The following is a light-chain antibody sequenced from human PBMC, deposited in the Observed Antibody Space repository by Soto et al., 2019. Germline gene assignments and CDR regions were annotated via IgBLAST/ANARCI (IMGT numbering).Light chain of an antibody. V-gene: IGKV4-1*01. Sequence: DIVMTQSPDSLAGSLGERATINCMSSHSVLYSSNNKNYLAWFQQTPGQTPKMLIYWASIRESGVPDRFSGSGSGTDFTLTISRLQAEDVSIYYCQQYHSNPPNFGQGTRLEIK. CDR1: HSVLYSSNNKNY. CDR3: QQYHSNPPN. CDR2: WAS. J-gene: IGKJ5*01.